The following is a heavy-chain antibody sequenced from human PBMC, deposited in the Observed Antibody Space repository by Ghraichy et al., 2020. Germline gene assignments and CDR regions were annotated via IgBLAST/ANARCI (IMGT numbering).Heavy chain of an antibody. CDR1: GFTFNTYW. Sequence: GGSLRLSCEASGFTFNTYWMNWVRQVPGKGLEWVANIEGDGSEKNYVDSVKGRFTISRDNAKNSVSLQMDSLRVDDMGVYYCAGGSGCLIDYWGQGSVVTV. J-gene: IGHJ4*02. V-gene: IGHV3-7*04. D-gene: IGHD3-10*01. CDR2: IEGDGSEK. CDR3: AGGSGCLIDY.